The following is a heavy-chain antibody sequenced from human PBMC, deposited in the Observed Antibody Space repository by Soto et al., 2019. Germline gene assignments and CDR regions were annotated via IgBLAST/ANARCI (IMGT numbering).Heavy chain of an antibody. CDR1: GFSFSDNL. CDR3: ARYILSVGPRANDAFDV. Sequence: QVQLVQSGAEVRKPGASVNISCRASGFSFSDNLINWVRQAPGQSLEWMGWINPDTGNTRYSQTFQGRVTISRHSSASIAYVEVSDLTSEDTAVYYCARYILSVGPRANDAFDVWGQGTMVTVSS. V-gene: IGHV1-3*01. J-gene: IGHJ3*01. CDR2: INPDTGNT. D-gene: IGHD2-8*02.